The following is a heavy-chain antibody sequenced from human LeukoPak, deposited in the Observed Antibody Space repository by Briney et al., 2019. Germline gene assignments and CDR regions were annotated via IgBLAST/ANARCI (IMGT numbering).Heavy chain of an antibody. J-gene: IGHJ4*02. CDR3: ARGQGRGGVYFDY. CDR1: GFTFSSYG. V-gene: IGHV3-23*01. CDR2: ISGSGGST. D-gene: IGHD3-16*01. Sequence: GGTLRLSCAASGFTFSSYGMSWVRQAPGKGLEWVSAISGSGGSTYYADSVKGRFTISRDNSKNTLYLQMNSLRAENTAVYYCARGQGRGGVYFDYWGQGTLVTVSS.